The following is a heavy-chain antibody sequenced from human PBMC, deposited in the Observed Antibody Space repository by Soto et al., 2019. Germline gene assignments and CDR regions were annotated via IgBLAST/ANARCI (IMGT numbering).Heavy chain of an antibody. CDR2: IWYDGSNK. Sequence: HPGGSLRLSCAASGFTFSSYGMHWVRQAPGKGLEWVAVIWYDGSNKYYADSVKGRFTISRDNSKNTLYLQMNSLRAEDTAVYYCARDTGELLSWSYFDNWGQEDLVTVSS. D-gene: IGHD1-26*01. J-gene: IGHJ4*02. V-gene: IGHV3-33*01. CDR3: ARDTGELLSWSYFDN. CDR1: GFTFSSYG.